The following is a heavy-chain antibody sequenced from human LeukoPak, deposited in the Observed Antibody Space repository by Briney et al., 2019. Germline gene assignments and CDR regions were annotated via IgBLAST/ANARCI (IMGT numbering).Heavy chain of an antibody. V-gene: IGHV3-33*08. CDR3: ARDLGSSWYYFDY. CDR2: IWYDGSNK. J-gene: IGHJ4*02. Sequence: PGGSLRLSCAASGFTFSSYAMSWVRQAPGKGLEWVAVIWYDGSNKYYADSVKGRFTISRDNSKNTLYLQMNSLRAEDTAVYYCARDLGSSWYYFDYWGQGTLVTVSS. D-gene: IGHD6-13*01. CDR1: GFTFSSYA.